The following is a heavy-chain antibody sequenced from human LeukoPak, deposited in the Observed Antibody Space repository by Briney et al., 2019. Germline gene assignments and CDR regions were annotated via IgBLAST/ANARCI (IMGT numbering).Heavy chain of an antibody. CDR2: IYYSGST. Sequence: SETLSLTCTVSGGSISSYYWSWIRQPPGKGLEWIGYIYYSGSTNYNPSLKSRVTISVDTSKNQFSLKLSSVTAADTAVCYCARGYSGSSGVDYWGQGTLVTVSS. CDR3: ARGYSGSSGVDY. J-gene: IGHJ4*02. CDR1: GGSISSYY. D-gene: IGHD1-26*01. V-gene: IGHV4-59*01.